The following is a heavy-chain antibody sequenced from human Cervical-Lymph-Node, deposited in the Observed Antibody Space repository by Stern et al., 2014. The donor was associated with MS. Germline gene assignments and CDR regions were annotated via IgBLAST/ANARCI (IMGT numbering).Heavy chain of an antibody. CDR1: GGPISDRKW. CDR2: VDHVGPT. D-gene: IGHD3-10*01. Sequence: QLQLQESGPGLVTPSGTLSLTCDVSGGPISDRKWCNWVRQPPGKGLEWIGKVDHVGPTNYNPSLKSRVTVSIDTSQNRFSLRLRSVTAADTAVYFCARGELALGFDSWGQGTLVTVSS. V-gene: IGHV4-4*02. CDR3: ARGELALGFDS. J-gene: IGHJ4*02.